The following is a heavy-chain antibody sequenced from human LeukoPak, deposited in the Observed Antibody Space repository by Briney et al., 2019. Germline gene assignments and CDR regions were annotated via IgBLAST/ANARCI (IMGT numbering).Heavy chain of an antibody. Sequence: QSGGSLRLSCAASGFTFSSYEMNWVRQAPGKGLEGVSYISSSGSTIYYADSGKGRFTISRDNAKNSLYLQMNSLRAEDTAVYYCARDPYSGGYWDYYYYYMDLWGQGTTVTISS. CDR3: ARDPYSGGYWDYYYYYMDL. J-gene: IGHJ6*03. CDR2: ISSSGSTI. V-gene: IGHV3-48*03. CDR1: GFTFSSYE. D-gene: IGHD1-26*01.